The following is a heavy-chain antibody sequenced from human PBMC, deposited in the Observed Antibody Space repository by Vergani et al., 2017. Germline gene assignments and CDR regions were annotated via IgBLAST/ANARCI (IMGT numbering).Heavy chain of an antibody. J-gene: IGHJ5*02. V-gene: IGHV1-69*12. CDR1: GGTFSSYA. CDR2: IIPIFGTA. CDR3: ARYILGSEGYCSGGSCYPPFNWFDP. Sequence: QVQLVQSGAEVKKPGSSVKVSCKASGGTFSSYAISWVRQAPGQGLEWMGGIIPIFGTANYAQKFQGRVTITADESTSTAYMELSSLRSEDTAVYYCARYILGSEGYCSGGSCYPPFNWFDPWGQGTLVTVSS. D-gene: IGHD2-15*01.